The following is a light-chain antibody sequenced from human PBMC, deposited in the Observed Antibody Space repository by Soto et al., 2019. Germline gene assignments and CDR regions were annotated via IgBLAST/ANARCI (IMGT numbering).Light chain of an antibody. Sequence: EIVLTQSPATLSLSPGERATLSCRASQSVSSYLAWYQQKPGQAPRLLIYDASNRATGIPARFSGSGFGTEFTLTISSLQSEDFAVYYCQQYHIWPSITFGQGTRLEIK. CDR2: DAS. V-gene: IGKV3-11*01. CDR1: QSVSSY. CDR3: QQYHIWPSIT. J-gene: IGKJ5*01.